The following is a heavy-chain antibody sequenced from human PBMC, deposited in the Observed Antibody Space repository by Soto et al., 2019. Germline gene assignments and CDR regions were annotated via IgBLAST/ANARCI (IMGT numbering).Heavy chain of an antibody. D-gene: IGHD1-20*01. CDR3: VRDHNWAFDY. CDR1: GFTFSGSD. Sequence: PGGSLRLSCGASGFTFSGSDMYWVRQAPGKGLEWVSSIWYEGSNKCYVDSVKGRFTISRDNAKDSLYLQMNSLRVEDTALYYCVRDHNWAFDYWAPGTLVTVSS. CDR2: IWYEGSNK. J-gene: IGHJ4*02. V-gene: IGHV3-33*07.